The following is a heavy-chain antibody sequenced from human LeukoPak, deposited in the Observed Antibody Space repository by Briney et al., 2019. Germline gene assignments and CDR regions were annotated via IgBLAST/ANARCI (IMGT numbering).Heavy chain of an antibody. CDR1: GFTFDDYA. CDR2: ISWDGGST. Sequence: PGGSLRLSCAASGFTFDDYAMHWVRQAPGKGLEWVSLISWDGGSTYYADSVKGRFTISRDNSKNSLYLQMNSLRAEDTALYYCAKASRVGYYDSSGLDYWGQGTLVTVSS. J-gene: IGHJ4*02. D-gene: IGHD3-22*01. V-gene: IGHV3-43D*03. CDR3: AKASRVGYYDSSGLDY.